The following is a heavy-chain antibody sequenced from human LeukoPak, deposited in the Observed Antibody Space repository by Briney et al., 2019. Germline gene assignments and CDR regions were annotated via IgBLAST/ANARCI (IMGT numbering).Heavy chain of an antibody. J-gene: IGHJ4*02. V-gene: IGHV3-21*01. CDR3: ARDQGSGLRDITMIVVVYFDY. CDR1: GFTFSSYS. CDR2: ISSSSSYI. D-gene: IGHD3-22*01. Sequence: GGSLRLSCAASGFTFSSYSMNWVRQAPWKGLEWVSSISSSSSYIYYADSVKGRFTISRDNAKNSLYLQMNSLRAEDTAVYYCARDQGSGLRDITMIVVVYFDYWGQGTLVTVSS.